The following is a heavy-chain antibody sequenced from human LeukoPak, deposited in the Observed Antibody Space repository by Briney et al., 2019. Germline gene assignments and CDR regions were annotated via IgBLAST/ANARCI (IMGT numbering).Heavy chain of an antibody. J-gene: IGHJ6*03. CDR1: GFTFSTYA. V-gene: IGHV3-23*01. D-gene: IGHD2-2*01. Sequence: TGGSLRLSCAASGFTFSTYAMSWVRQAPGKGLEWVSAISGSGGSPYYADSVKGRFTISRDNSKNTLYLQMNSLRAEDTAVYYCAKDRSRKPYQLPPGLVGGYYYMDVWGKGTTVTVSS. CDR2: ISGSGGSP. CDR3: AKDRSRKPYQLPPGLVGGYYYMDV.